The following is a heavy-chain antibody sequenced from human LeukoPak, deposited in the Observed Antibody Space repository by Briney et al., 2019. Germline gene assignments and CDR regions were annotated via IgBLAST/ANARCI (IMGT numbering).Heavy chain of an antibody. CDR1: EFNFKTYG. D-gene: IGHD3-9*01. CDR3: ARDFGPNILTGYFFDH. J-gene: IGHJ4*02. Sequence: GGSLRLSCAASEFNFKTYGMSWVRQAPGKGLEWVSSMTSGGSYKYYADSVKGRFTISRDNSKNSLYLQMNGLRAEDTAVYYCARDFGPNILTGYFFDHWGQGTLVTVSS. V-gene: IGHV3-21*01. CDR2: MTSGGSYK.